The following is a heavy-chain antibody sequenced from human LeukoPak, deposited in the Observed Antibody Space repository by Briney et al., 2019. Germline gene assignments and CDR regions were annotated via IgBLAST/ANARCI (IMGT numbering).Heavy chain of an antibody. CDR1: GGSISNYY. V-gene: IGHV4-59*01. D-gene: IGHD2-2*01. J-gene: IGHJ4*02. Sequence: SETLSLTCTVSGGSISNYYWSWARQPPGKGLEWIGYIYYSGSTNYNPSLKSRVTISVDTSKNQFSLKLGSVTAADTAVYYCARELPTAYWGQGTLVTVSS. CDR2: IYYSGST. CDR3: ARELPTAY.